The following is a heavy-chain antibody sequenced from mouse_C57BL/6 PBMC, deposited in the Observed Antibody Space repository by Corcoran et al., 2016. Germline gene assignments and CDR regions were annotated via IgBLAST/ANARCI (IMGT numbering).Heavy chain of an antibody. J-gene: IGHJ2*01. Sequence: QTQLVQSGPELKKPGETVKISCKASGYTFTTYGMSWLKQAPGKGLKWMGWINTYSGVPTYADDFKGRFAFSLKTSASTAYLQINILKNEDTATYCCSSLYYGNSLYYFDYWGQGTTLTVSS. CDR1: GYTFTTYG. D-gene: IGHD2-1*01. CDR3: SSLYYGNSLYYFDY. CDR2: INTYSGVP. V-gene: IGHV9-3*01.